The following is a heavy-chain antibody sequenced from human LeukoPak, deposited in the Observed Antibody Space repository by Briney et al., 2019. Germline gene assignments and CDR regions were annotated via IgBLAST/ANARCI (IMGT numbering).Heavy chain of an antibody. CDR1: GVSISSSLYY. CDR2: IYCGANT. V-gene: IGHV4-39*01. Sequence: SETLSLTCTVSGVSISSSLYYWGSVRQPPGKVLEWIGSIYCGANTYYNQSLKSRLTISVDTSKNHLSLKLRSVTAADTALYFCAGGQTLDWLSNYFDSWGQGSLVIVSS. D-gene: IGHD3/OR15-3a*01. J-gene: IGHJ4*02. CDR3: AGGQTLDWLSNYFDS.